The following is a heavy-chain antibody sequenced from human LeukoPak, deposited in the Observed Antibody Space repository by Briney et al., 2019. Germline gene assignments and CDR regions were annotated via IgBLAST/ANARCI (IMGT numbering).Heavy chain of an antibody. Sequence: GGSLRLSCTVSGFTVSSNSMSWVRQAPGKGLEWVSAISGSGGSTYYADSVKGRFTISRDNSKNTLYLQMNSLRAEDTAVYYCVGYYDSSGYYPRSGYYFDYWGQGTLVTVSS. J-gene: IGHJ4*02. CDR1: GFTVSSNS. D-gene: IGHD3-22*01. V-gene: IGHV3-23*01. CDR2: ISGSGGST. CDR3: VGYYDSSGYYPRSGYYFDY.